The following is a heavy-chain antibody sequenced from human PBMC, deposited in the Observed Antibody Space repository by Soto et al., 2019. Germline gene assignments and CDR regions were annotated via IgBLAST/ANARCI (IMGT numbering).Heavy chain of an antibody. CDR2: IYYSGST. V-gene: IGHV4-59*01. Sequence: SETLSLTCTVSGGSISSYYWSWIRQPPGKGLEWIGYIYYSGSTNYNPSLKSRVTISVDTSKNQFSLKLSSVTAADTAVYYCARGSSGFLDYWGQGTLLTVSS. J-gene: IGHJ4*02. CDR1: GGSISSYY. CDR3: ARGSSGFLDY. D-gene: IGHD6-19*01.